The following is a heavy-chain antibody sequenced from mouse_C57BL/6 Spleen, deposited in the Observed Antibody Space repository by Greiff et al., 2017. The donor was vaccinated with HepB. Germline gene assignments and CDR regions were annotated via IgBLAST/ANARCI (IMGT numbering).Heavy chain of an antibody. CDR2: IDPETGGT. Sequence: QVQLQQSGAELVRPGASVTLSCKASGYTFTDYEMHWVKQTPVHGLEWIGAIDPETGGTAYNQKFKGKAILTADKSSSTAYMELRSLTSEDSAVYYCTRYYGIYFDYWGQGTTLTVSS. CDR3: TRYYGIYFDY. V-gene: IGHV1-15*01. J-gene: IGHJ2*01. CDR1: GYTFTDYE. D-gene: IGHD1-1*01.